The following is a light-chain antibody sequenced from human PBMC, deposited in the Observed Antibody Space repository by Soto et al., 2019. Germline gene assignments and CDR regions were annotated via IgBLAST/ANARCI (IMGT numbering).Light chain of an antibody. CDR3: QQSYNWPLT. J-gene: IGKJ4*01. CDR2: GAS. Sequence: EIVMTQSPATLSVSPGERATLSCRASQSVSSSLAWYQQKPGQAPRLLIYGASNGAAGIPARFSGTGSGTDLTLTISRMDTDDFAAYYCQQSYNWPLTFGGGTKVDIK. CDR1: QSVSSS. V-gene: IGKV3-11*01.